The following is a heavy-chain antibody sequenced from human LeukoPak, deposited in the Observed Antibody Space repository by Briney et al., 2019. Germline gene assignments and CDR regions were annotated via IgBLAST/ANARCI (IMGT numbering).Heavy chain of an antibody. Sequence: SETLSLTCGVYGGSFSGYYWSWIRQPPGKGLEWIGEINHSGSTNYNPSLKSRVTMSVDTSKNQFSLKLSSVTAADTAVYYCARDPTDFGVVPAATVHNWFDPWGQGTLVTVSS. J-gene: IGHJ5*02. V-gene: IGHV4-34*01. CDR3: ARDPTDFGVVPAATVHNWFDP. CDR2: INHSGST. D-gene: IGHD2-2*01. CDR1: GGSFSGYY.